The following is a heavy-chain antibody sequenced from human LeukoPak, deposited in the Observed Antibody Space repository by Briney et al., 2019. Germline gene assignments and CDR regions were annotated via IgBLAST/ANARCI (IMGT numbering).Heavy chain of an antibody. CDR1: GGSISSGSYY. D-gene: IGHD3-22*01. CDR3: ARDSLDSSGYYSNWFDP. CDR2: IYTSGST. J-gene: IGHJ5*02. Sequence: KPSETLSLTCTVSGGSISSGSYYWSWIRQPAGKGLEWIGRIYTSGSTNYNPSLKSRVTISVDTSKNQFSLKLSSVTAADTAVYYCARDSLDSSGYYSNWFDPWGQGTLVTVSS. V-gene: IGHV4-61*02.